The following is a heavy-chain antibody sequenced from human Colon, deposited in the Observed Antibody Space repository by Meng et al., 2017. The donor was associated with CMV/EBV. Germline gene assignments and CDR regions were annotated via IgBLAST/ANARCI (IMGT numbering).Heavy chain of an antibody. CDR3: ITEAAGGDY. D-gene: IGHD1-14*01. J-gene: IGHJ4*02. CDR2: ISNDGSTT. Sequence: GGSLRLSCVASGLTFSSHWMHWVRQTPGKELVWVSRISNDGSTTTYADSVKGRFTISRDNAKNTLYLQMNSLAVDDTAVYYGITEAAGGDYWGQGALVTVSS. CDR1: GLTFSSHW. V-gene: IGHV3-74*01.